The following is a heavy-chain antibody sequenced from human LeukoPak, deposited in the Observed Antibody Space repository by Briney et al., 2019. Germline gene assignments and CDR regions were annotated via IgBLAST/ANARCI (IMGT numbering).Heavy chain of an antibody. Sequence: SSETLSLTCTVSGGSISSSSYYWGWIRQPPGKGLEWIGSIYYSGSTYYNPSLKSRVTISVDTSKNQFSLKLSSVTAADTAVYYCARSDGYGLVGIWGQGTMVTGSS. J-gene: IGHJ3*02. CDR1: GGSISSSSYY. D-gene: IGHD3-10*01. V-gene: IGHV4-39*07. CDR3: ARSDGYGLVGI. CDR2: IYYSGST.